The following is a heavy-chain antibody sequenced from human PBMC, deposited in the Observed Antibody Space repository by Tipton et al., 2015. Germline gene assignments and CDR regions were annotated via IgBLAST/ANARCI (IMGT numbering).Heavy chain of an antibody. CDR2: IYPGDSET. J-gene: IGHJ4*02. CDR3: VRRARRVGSHSYPYYFDY. V-gene: IGHV5-51*01. D-gene: IGHD1-26*01. CDR1: GYIFTSFW. Sequence: QSGAEVKKPGESLKISCKGSGYIFTSFWIGWVRQMPGKGLEWMGTIYPGDSETRYNPSFQGQVTISAEKSIPTAYLQRRSLKASDTAMYYCVRRARRVGSHSYPYYFDYWGQGTLVPVSS.